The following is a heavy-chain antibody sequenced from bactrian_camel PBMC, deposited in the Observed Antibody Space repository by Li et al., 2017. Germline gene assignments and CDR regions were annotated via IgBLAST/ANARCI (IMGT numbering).Heavy chain of an antibody. CDR1: GFTFNKYD. Sequence: DVQLVESGGGLVQPWGSLRLSCAASGFTFNKYDMSYVRQAPGKALEWVSRINSADGATDYSVAVKGRFTISIDNAKTTLYLQMNSLRVDDTAMYYCAIGLFADFGLGRGTQVTVS. V-gene: IGHV3S40*01. CDR2: INSADGAT. D-gene: IGHD5*01. J-gene: IGHJ4*01.